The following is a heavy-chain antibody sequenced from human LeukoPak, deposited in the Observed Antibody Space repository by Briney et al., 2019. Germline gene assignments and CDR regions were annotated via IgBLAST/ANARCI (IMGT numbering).Heavy chain of an antibody. CDR1: GYTFTSYY. CDR2: INPNSGGT. CDR3: ARVRKVAVAQGDFDY. Sequence: ASVKVSCKASGYTFTSYYIHWVRQAPGQGLEWMGWINPNSGGTNYAQKFQGRVTMTRDTSISTAYMELSRLRSDDTAVYYCARVRKVAVAQGDFDYWGQGTLVTVSS. D-gene: IGHD6-19*01. J-gene: IGHJ4*02. V-gene: IGHV1-2*02.